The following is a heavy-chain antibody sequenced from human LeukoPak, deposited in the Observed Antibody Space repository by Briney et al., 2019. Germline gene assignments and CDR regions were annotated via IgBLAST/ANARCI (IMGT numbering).Heavy chain of an antibody. Sequence: ASVKVSCKASGYMFTNYAMHWVRQTPGQRLEWMGWINAGNDNTKFSQKFQGRVTITRDTSASTASMELSSLRSEDTAVYYCARDVTYYFDSGGYPRVFDMWGQGTMVTVSS. CDR2: INAGNDNT. V-gene: IGHV1-3*01. CDR3: ARDVTYYFDSGGYPRVFDM. CDR1: GYMFTNYA. J-gene: IGHJ3*02. D-gene: IGHD3-22*01.